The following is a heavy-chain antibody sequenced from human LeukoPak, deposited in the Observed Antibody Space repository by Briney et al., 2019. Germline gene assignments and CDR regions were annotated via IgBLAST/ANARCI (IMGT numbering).Heavy chain of an antibody. CDR2: IIPIFGTA. CDR3: ASIAAARFCFDP. V-gene: IGHV1-69*05. J-gene: IGHJ5*02. Sequence: SVKVSCKASGGTFSSYAISWVRQAPGQGLEWMGRIIPIFGTANYAQKFQGRVTITTDESTSTAYMELSSLRSEDTAVYYCASIAAARFCFDPWGQGTLVTVSS. D-gene: IGHD6-13*01. CDR1: GGTFSSYA.